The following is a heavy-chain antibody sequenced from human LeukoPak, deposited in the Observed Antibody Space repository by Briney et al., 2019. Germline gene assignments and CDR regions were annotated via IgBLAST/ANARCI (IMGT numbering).Heavy chain of an antibody. CDR3: ARDLAVADKGDFDY. CDR2: MNPNSGNT. J-gene: IGHJ4*02. CDR1: GYTYTSYD. Sequence: ASVKVSFKASGYTYTSYDINWVRQATGQGLEWMGWMNPNSGNTGYAQKFQGRVTMTRNTSISTAYMELSNLGSEDTAVYYCARDLAVADKGDFDYWGQGTLVTVSS. D-gene: IGHD6-19*01. V-gene: IGHV1-8*01.